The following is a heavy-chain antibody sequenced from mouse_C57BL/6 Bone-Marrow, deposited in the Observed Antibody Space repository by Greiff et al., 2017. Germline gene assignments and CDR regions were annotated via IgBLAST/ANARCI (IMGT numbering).Heavy chain of an antibody. CDR2: ISGGGGNT. V-gene: IGHV5-9*04. CDR3: ARGLEGFDY. J-gene: IGHJ2*01. Sequence: EVKLVESGGGLVKPGGSLKLSCAASGFTFSSYTMSWVRQTPEKRLEWVATISGGGGNTYYPDSVKGRFTISRDNAKNTLYLQMSSLRSEDTAMYYCARGLEGFDYWGQGTTLTVSS. D-gene: IGHD3-1*01. CDR1: GFTFSSYT.